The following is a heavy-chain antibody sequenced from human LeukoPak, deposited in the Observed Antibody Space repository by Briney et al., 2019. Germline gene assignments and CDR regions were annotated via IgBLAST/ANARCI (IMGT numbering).Heavy chain of an antibody. Sequence: SQTLSLTCTVSGGSISSGGYYWSWIRQHPGKGLEWIVYIYYSGSTYYDPSLKSRVIISVDTSKNQFSLKLSSVTAADTGVYYCAREGRGSGFGELLGYYYYYGMDVWGQGTTVTVSS. CDR1: GGSISSGGYY. D-gene: IGHD3-10*01. J-gene: IGHJ6*02. V-gene: IGHV4-31*03. CDR3: AREGRGSGFGELLGYYYYYGMDV. CDR2: IYYSGST.